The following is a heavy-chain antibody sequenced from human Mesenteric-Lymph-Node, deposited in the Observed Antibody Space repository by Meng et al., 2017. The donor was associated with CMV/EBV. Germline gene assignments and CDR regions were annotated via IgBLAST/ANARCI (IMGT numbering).Heavy chain of an antibody. CDR2: INHSRST. V-gene: IGHV4-34*01. J-gene: IGHJ4*02. D-gene: IGHD3-9*01. CDR3: ARGSSYDILTGYFDY. Sequence: VQLHQWGAGLLKPSETLSVTCAVSGGSFSGYYWHWIRQSPEKGLEWIGEINHSRSTTYNPSFTSRIIISVDTSTNQISLNMSSVTAADTAVYYCARGSSYDILTGYFDYWGQGALVTVSS. CDR1: GGSFSGYY.